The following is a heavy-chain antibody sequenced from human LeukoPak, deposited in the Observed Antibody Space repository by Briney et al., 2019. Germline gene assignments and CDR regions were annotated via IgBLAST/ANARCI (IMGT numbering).Heavy chain of an antibody. V-gene: IGHV3-30*18. J-gene: IGHJ4*02. CDR2: ISYDGSNK. CDR3: AKDLGTGGEFDY. D-gene: IGHD4-17*01. CDR1: GFTFSSYG. Sequence: GGSLRLSCAASGFTFSSYGMHWVRQAPGKGLEWVAVISYDGSNKYYADSVKGRFTISRDNSKNTLYLQMNSLRAEDTAVYYCAKDLGTGGEFDYWGQGTLVTVSS.